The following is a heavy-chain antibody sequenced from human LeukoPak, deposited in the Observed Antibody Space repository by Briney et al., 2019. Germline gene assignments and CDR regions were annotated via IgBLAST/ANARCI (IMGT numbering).Heavy chain of an antibody. CDR1: GYTFTGYD. CDR3: ATPWRSDYWYFDL. Sequence: ASVKVSCKASGYTFTGYDMHRVRQAPGQGLGWMGSINPNSGGTHSAQKFQGRVTMTRDTSISTAYLELSRLRSDDTAVYYCATPWRSDYWYFDLWGRGTLVTVSS. CDR2: INPNSGGT. J-gene: IGHJ2*01. D-gene: IGHD3-3*01. V-gene: IGHV1-2*02.